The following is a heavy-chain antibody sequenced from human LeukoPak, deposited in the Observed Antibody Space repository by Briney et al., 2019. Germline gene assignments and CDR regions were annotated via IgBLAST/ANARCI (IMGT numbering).Heavy chain of an antibody. CDR1: GGTLSSYA. Sequence: ASVKVSCKASGGTLSSYAISWVRQAPGRGLEWMGGIIPIFGTANYAQKFQGRVTITADESTSTAYMELSSLRSEDTAVYYCAIGMVRGVIPDWGQGTLVTVSS. D-gene: IGHD3-10*01. CDR3: AIGMVRGVIPD. J-gene: IGHJ4*02. V-gene: IGHV1-69*01. CDR2: IIPIFGTA.